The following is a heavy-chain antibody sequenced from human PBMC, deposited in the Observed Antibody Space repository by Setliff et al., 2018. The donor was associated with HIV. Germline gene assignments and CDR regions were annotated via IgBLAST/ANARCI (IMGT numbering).Heavy chain of an antibody. V-gene: IGHV4-59*11. J-gene: IGHJ5*02. CDR2: IYYSGST. CDR3: ARLRGSYDFSNWFDP. CDR1: GGSIRSHY. D-gene: IGHD3-3*01. Sequence: SETLSLTCTVSGGSIRSHYWSWIRQPPGKRLEWIGYIYYSGSTNYNPSLKSRVTISVDTAKNQFSLKLSSVTAADTAVYYCARLRGSYDFSNWFDPWGQGSRSPSPQ.